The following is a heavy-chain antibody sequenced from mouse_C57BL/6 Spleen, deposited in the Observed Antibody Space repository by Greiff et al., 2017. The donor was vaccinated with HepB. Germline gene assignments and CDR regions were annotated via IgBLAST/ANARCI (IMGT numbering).Heavy chain of an antibody. V-gene: IGHV1-76*01. CDR3: ARERYFDV. CDR2: IYPGSGNT. J-gene: IGHJ1*03. Sequence: VKLMESGAELVRPGASVKLSCKASGYTFTDYYINWVKQRPGQGLEWIARIYPGSGNTYYNEKFKGKATLTAEKSSSTAYMQLSSLTSEDSAVYFCARERYFDVWGTGTTVTVSS. CDR1: GYTFTDYY.